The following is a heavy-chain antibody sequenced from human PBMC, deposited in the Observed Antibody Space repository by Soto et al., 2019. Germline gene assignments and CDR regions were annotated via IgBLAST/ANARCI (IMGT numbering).Heavy chain of an antibody. CDR1: GGSISSYY. D-gene: IGHD6-19*01. V-gene: IGHV4-59*01. Sequence: AETLSLTCTVSGGSISSYYWSWIRQPPGKGLEWIGYIYYSGSTNYNPSLKSRVTISVDTSKNQFSLKLSSVTAADTAVYYCARGIEGWYQGRYYYGMDVWGQGTTVTVSS. CDR3: ARGIEGWYQGRYYYGMDV. J-gene: IGHJ6*02. CDR2: IYYSGST.